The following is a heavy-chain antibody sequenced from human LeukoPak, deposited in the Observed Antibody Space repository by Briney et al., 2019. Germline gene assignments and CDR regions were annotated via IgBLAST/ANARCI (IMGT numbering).Heavy chain of an antibody. CDR1: GFTFSSYA. CDR3: ARDHDYYGSGSYLFPYYYYYYGMDV. J-gene: IGHJ6*02. D-gene: IGHD3-10*01. V-gene: IGHV3-30-3*01. CDR2: ISYDGSNK. Sequence: GGSLRLSCAASGFTFSSYAMHWVRQAPGKGLEWVAVISYDGSNKYYADSVKGRFTISRDNSKNTLYLQMNSLRAEDTAVYYCARDHDYYGSGSYLFPYYYYYYGMDVWGQGTTVTVSS.